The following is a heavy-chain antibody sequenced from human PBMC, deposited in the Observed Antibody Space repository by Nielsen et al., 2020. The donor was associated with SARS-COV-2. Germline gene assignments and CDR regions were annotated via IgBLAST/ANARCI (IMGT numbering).Heavy chain of an antibody. CDR2: IKQDGSEK. D-gene: IGHD3-22*01. CDR1: GFTVSSNC. Sequence: GESLKISCAASGFTVSSNCMSWVRQAPGKGLEWVANIKQDGSEKYYVDSVKGRFTISRDNAKNSLYLQMSSLRAEDTAIYYCARESSGYYFPDYWGQGTLVTVSS. V-gene: IGHV3-7*03. CDR3: ARESSGYYFPDY. J-gene: IGHJ4*02.